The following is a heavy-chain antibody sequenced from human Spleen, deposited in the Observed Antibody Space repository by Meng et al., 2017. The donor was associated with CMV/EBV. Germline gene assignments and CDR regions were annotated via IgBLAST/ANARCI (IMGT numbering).Heavy chain of an antibody. J-gene: IGHJ6*02. CDR2: ISYDGSKK. D-gene: IGHD3-9*01. V-gene: IGHV3-30-3*01. Sequence: GGSLRLSCAASGFTFNTYAMHWVRQAPGKGPEWVAVISYDGSKKDYADSVKGRFTISRDNSQNTLFLQMESLRPEDTAVYYCARCLSDYHIFTGRVNYYGMDVWGQGTTVTVSS. CDR3: ARCLSDYHIFTGRVNYYGMDV. CDR1: GFTFNTYA.